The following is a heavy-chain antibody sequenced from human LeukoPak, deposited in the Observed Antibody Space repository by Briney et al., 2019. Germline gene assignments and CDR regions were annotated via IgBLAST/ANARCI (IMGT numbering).Heavy chain of an antibody. V-gene: IGHV3-33*01. CDR3: ARAYSRESGYDFVFEN. CDR2: IRYDGSTK. CDR1: GFTFSNYG. J-gene: IGHJ4*02. Sequence: GGSLRLSCAAYGFTFSNYGVHWVRQAPGKGLEWVAVIRYDGSTKYYADSVKGRFTTSRDNSKNTVYLEMNSLRAEDTAVYYCARAYSRESGYDFVFENWGQGTLVSVSS. D-gene: IGHD5-12*01.